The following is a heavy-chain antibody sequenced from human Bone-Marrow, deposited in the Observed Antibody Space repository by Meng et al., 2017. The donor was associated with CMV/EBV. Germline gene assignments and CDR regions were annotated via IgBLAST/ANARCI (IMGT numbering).Heavy chain of an antibody. V-gene: IGHV4-34*01. J-gene: IGHJ4*02. CDR3: ARGAAMYYDFWSGYYRTEGMDV. CDR1: GGSFSGYY. CDR2: INHSGST. Sequence: SETLSLTCAVYGGSFSGYYWSWIRQPPGKGLEWIGEINHSGSTNYNPSLKSRVTISVDTSKNQFSLKLSSVTAADTAVYYCARGAAMYYDFWSGYYRTEGMDVWGQGTLVTV. D-gene: IGHD3-3*01.